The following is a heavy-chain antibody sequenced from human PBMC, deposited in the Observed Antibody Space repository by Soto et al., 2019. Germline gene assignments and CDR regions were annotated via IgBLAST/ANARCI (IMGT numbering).Heavy chain of an antibody. J-gene: IGHJ5*02. D-gene: IGHD5-12*01. CDR1: GFTFSNFW. Sequence: XGSPILSCEASGFTFSNFWMTWVRQAPGKGLEWVANIKHDGSEENYLDSVKGRFTISRDNTKNLVYLQMNRLRAEDTAVYYCARSGRDGYNPWGQGTLVTVSS. CDR3: ARSGRDGYNP. V-gene: IGHV3-7*01. CDR2: IKHDGSEE.